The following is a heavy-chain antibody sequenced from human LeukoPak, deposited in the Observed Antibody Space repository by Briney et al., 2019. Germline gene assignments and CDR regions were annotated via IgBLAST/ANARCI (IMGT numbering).Heavy chain of an antibody. CDR3: AKDWSDYYDSSGSDAFDI. CDR2: ISGSGGST. V-gene: IGHV3-23*01. J-gene: IGHJ3*02. D-gene: IGHD3-22*01. CDR1: GFTFSSYS. Sequence: QRGESLRLSCAAAGFTFSSYSMSWARQAPGKGLEWVSSISGSGGSTYYADSVKGRFTISRDNSKNTLYLQMDSLGAEDTAVYYCAKDWSDYYDSSGSDAFDIWGQGTMVTVSS.